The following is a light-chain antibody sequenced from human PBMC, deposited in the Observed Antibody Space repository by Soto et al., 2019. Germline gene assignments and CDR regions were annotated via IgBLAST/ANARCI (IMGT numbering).Light chain of an antibody. V-gene: IGKV3-15*01. CDR2: GAS. CDR3: QQYNNWPRGT. Sequence: EIVMTQSPATLSVSPGERATLSCRASQSVSSNLAWYQQKPGQAPRLLIYGASTRATGIPARFSGGGSGTEFTLTISSLQSEDFAVYYCQQYNNWPRGTFGGGTKVEIK. J-gene: IGKJ4*01. CDR1: QSVSSN.